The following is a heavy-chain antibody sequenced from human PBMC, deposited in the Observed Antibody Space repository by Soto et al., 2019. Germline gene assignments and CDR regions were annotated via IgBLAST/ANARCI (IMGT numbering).Heavy chain of an antibody. D-gene: IGHD5-12*01. CDR2: IYYSGST. V-gene: IGHV4-61*01. J-gene: IGHJ4*02. CDR1: GGSVSSGSYY. Sequence: QVQLQESGPGLVKPSETLSLTCTVSGGSVSSGSYYWSWIRQPPGKGLEWIGYIYYSGSTNYNPSLKSRVTISVDTSKNRCPLKLSSVTDADTAVYYCAGYLEMATSRRFFDYWGQGTLVTVSS. CDR3: AGYLEMATSRRFFDY.